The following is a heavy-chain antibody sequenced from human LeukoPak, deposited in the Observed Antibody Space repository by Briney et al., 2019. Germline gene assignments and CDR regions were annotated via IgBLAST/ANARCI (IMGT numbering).Heavy chain of an antibody. CDR2: IYHSGST. V-gene: IGHV4-38-2*02. CDR1: GYSISSGYY. J-gene: IGHJ4*02. Sequence: SETLSLTCTVSGYSISSGYYWGWIRQPPGKGLEWIGSIYHSGSTYYNPSLKSRVTISVDTSKNQFSLKLSSVTAADTAVYYCARLHTTWRELLIYCDYWGQGTLVTVSS. CDR3: ARLHTTWRELLIYCDY. D-gene: IGHD1-26*01.